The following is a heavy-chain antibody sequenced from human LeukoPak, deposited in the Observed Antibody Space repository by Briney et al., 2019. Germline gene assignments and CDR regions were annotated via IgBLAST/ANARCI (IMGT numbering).Heavy chain of an antibody. CDR2: ISSSSSYI. CDR1: GFTFSSYS. V-gene: IGHV3-21*01. CDR3: ARAWSGSYYNGFDY. J-gene: IGHJ4*02. Sequence: GGSLRLSCAASGFTFSSYSMNWVRQAPGKGLEWVSSISSSSSYIYYGDSVKGRFTISRDNAKNSLYLQKNSLRAEDTAVYYCARAWSGSYYNGFDYWGQGTLVTVSS. D-gene: IGHD3-10*01.